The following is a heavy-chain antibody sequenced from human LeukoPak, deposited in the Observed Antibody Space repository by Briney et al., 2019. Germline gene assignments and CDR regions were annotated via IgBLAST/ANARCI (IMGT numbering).Heavy chain of an antibody. Sequence: PGGSLRLSCAASGFTFSSYAMSWVRQAPGKGLEWVSGISGSGGNTYYADSVKGRFTISRDNSKNTLYVQMNSLRAEDTAVYYCAGGQWLAAYWGQGTLVTVSS. CDR3: AGGQWLAAY. V-gene: IGHV3-23*01. CDR2: ISGSGGNT. D-gene: IGHD6-19*01. J-gene: IGHJ4*02. CDR1: GFTFSSYA.